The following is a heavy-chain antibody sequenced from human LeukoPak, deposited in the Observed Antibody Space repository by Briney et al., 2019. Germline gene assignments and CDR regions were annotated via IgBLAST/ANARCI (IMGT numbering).Heavy chain of an antibody. Sequence: QSGGSLRLSCAVSGLTFDYYWMTWVRQAPGKGLEWVSAISGSGGNTHYADSVKGRFTISRDNSKNTLYVQMNSLRVEDTAVYYCTQGARADTYWYFDLWGRGTLVTVAS. CDR1: GLTFDYYW. J-gene: IGHJ2*01. D-gene: IGHD3-16*01. V-gene: IGHV3-23*01. CDR3: TQGARADTYWYFDL. CDR2: ISGSGGNT.